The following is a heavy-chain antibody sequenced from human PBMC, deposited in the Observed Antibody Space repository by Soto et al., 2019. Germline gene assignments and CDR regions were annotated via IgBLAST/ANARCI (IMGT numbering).Heavy chain of an antibody. D-gene: IGHD2-2*01. CDR3: AREGQTEYDFDY. CDR2: ISAYSGNT. V-gene: IGHV1-18*01. Sequence: QVQLVQSGAEVKKPGASVKVSCKASDYTFTSYDISWVRQAPEQGLEWMGWISAYSGNTNYAQKFQGRVTMTTDTSTSTAYMELRSLRSDDTAVYYCAREGQTEYDFDYWGRGTLVTVSS. CDR1: DYTFTSYD. J-gene: IGHJ4*02.